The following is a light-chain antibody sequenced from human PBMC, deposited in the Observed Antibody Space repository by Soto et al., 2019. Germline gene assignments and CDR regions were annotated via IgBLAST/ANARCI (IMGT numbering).Light chain of an antibody. CDR2: GAS. CDR3: QQYSIWRT. Sequence: EIVMTQSPDTVYVSPGERATLSCRASESVSTNLAWYQQKAGQAPRLLIYGASTRATGIPARFSGSGSGTEFTLTISSLQSEDFAVYYCQQYSIWRTFGQGTKVDIK. CDR1: ESVSTN. J-gene: IGKJ1*01. V-gene: IGKV3-15*01.